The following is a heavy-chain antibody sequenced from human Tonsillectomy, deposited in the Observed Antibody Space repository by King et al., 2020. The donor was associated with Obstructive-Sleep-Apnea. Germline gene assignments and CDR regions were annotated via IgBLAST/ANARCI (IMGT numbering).Heavy chain of an antibody. CDR2: VRYDVTND. CDR1: GFTFSSYG. V-gene: IGHV3-30*02. Sequence: VQLVESGGGVVQPGGSLRLSCAASGFTFSSYGMHWVRQAPGKGLEWVAFVRYDVTNDYYADSVKGRFTISRDNSKNTLYLQMSSLRAEDTAVYYCAKDLVTLSHPYYYYYALDVWGQGTTVTVSS. D-gene: IGHD4-23*01. J-gene: IGHJ6*02. CDR3: AKDLVTLSHPYYYYYALDV.